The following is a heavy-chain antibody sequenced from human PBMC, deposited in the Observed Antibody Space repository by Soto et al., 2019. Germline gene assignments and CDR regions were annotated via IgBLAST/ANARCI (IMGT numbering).Heavy chain of an antibody. D-gene: IGHD3-22*01. CDR2: ISYDESNK. CDR3: TKGVVVITSYFQH. V-gene: IGHV3-30*18. J-gene: IGHJ1*01. Sequence: QVQLVESGGGVVQPGRSLRLSCAASGFTFSSYGVQWVRQAPGKGLEWVAVISYDESNKYYADSVKGRFTISRDNSKNTLYLQMNSLRAEVTAVYYCTKGVVVITSYFQHWGQGTLVTVSS. CDR1: GFTFSSYG.